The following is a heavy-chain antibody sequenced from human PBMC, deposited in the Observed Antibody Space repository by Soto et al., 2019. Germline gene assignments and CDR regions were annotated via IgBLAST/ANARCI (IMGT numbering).Heavy chain of an antibody. J-gene: IGHJ4*02. CDR3: ARERLAGTQDFVY. Sequence: SVKVSCKASGGTFSSYAISWVRQAPGQGLEWMGGIIPIFGTANYAQKFQGRVTITADESTSTAYMELSSLRSEDTAVYYCARERLAGTQDFVYSCPGTLVTVS. CDR1: GGTFSSYA. D-gene: IGHD6-19*01. CDR2: IIPIFGTA. V-gene: IGHV1-69*13.